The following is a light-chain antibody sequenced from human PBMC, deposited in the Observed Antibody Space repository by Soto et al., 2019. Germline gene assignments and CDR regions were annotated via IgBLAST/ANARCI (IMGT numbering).Light chain of an antibody. V-gene: IGLV1-51*01. Sequence: QSVLTQPPSVSAAPGQKVTISCFGSSSNIGNNYVAWYQQLPGTAPKLLIYDNTKRPSGIPDRFSGSKSGTSATLGITGLQTGDEADYYCGTWDSTLTAEVFGGGTQLTVL. CDR2: DNT. CDR1: SSNIGNNY. CDR3: GTWDSTLTAEV. J-gene: IGLJ2*01.